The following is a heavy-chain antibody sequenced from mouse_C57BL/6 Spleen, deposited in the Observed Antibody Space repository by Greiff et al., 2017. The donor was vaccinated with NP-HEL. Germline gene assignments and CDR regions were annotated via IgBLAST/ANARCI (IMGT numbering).Heavy chain of an antibody. J-gene: IGHJ1*03. CDR1: GFTFSDYY. CDR3: AREYGSSLWYFDV. D-gene: IGHD1-1*02. V-gene: IGHV5-16*01. Sequence: EVQLVESEGGLVQPGSSMKLSCTASGFTFSDYYMAWVRQVPEKGLEWVANINYDGSSTYYLDSLKSRFIISRDNAKNILYLQMSSLKSEDTATYYCAREYGSSLWYFDVWGTGTTVTVSS. CDR2: INYDGSST.